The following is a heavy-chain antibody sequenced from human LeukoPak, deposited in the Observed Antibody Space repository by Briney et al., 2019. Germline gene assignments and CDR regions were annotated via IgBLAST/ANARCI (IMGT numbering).Heavy chain of an antibody. V-gene: IGHV3-48*01. D-gene: IGHD2-15*01. CDR1: GFTFSSYS. CDR3: ARGRGYCSGGSCDSEYYLDY. CDR2: ISSSSSTI. Sequence: GGSLRLSCAASGFTFSSYSMNWVRQAPGKGLEWVSYISSSSSTIYYADSVKGRFTISRDNAKNSLYLQLNSLRAEDTAVYYCARGRGYCSGGSCDSEYYLDYWGQGALVTVSS. J-gene: IGHJ4*02.